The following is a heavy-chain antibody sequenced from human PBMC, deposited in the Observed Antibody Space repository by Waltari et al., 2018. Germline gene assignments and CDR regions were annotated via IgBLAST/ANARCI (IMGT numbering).Heavy chain of an antibody. D-gene: IGHD1-26*01. CDR1: GVSISSYY. CDR3: AREGVGAIPFDC. V-gene: IGHV4-4*07. J-gene: IGHJ4*02. CDR2: FSTSGGT. Sequence: QVQLQESGPGLVKPSETLSLTCTVSGVSISSYYWSWIRQPAGKGLGWIGRFSTSGGTDSNPSLKSRFTMSVDTSKTQFSLKLSSVTAADTAVYYCAREGVGAIPFDCWGQGTLVTVSS.